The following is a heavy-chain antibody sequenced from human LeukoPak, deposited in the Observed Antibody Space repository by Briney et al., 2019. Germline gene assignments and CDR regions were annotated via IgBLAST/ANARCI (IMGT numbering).Heavy chain of an antibody. CDR1: GYTFTSYY. Sequence: ASVKVSCKASGYTFTSYYMHWVRQAPGQGLEWMGIINPSGGSTSYAQKFQGRVTMTRDTSTSTVYMELSSLRSEGTAVYYCARDIVVVVAASRYYYYGMDVWGKGTTVTVSS. J-gene: IGHJ6*04. V-gene: IGHV1-46*01. CDR3: ARDIVVVVAASRYYYYGMDV. CDR2: INPSGGST. D-gene: IGHD2-15*01.